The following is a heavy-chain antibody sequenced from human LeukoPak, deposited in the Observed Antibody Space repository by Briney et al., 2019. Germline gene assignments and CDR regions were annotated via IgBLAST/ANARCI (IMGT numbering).Heavy chain of an antibody. CDR1: GFTFSSYA. CDR2: ISGSGGST. Sequence: GGSLRLSCAASGFTFSSYAMSWVRQAPGKGLEWVSAISGSGGSTYYADSVKGRFTISRDNSKNTLYLQMNSLRAEDTAVYYCANEILGYSGYDWGFDYWGQGTPVTVSS. D-gene: IGHD5-12*01. CDR3: ANEILGYSGYDWGFDY. J-gene: IGHJ4*02. V-gene: IGHV3-23*01.